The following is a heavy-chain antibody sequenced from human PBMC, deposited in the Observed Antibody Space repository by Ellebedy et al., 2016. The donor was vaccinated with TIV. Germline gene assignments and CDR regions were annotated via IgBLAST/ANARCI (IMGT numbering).Heavy chain of an antibody. V-gene: IGHV5-51*01. CDR1: GYSFTSYW. Sequence: GESLKISCKASGYSFTSYWIGWVRQMPGKGLEWMGILYPDDSETRYSPSFQGQVHISADKSISTAYLPWTSLKASDTAMYYCARQPTYCRGDCSPYSFDCWGQGTLVTVSS. J-gene: IGHJ4*02. CDR2: LYPDDSET. D-gene: IGHD2-21*02. CDR3: ARQPTYCRGDCSPYSFDC.